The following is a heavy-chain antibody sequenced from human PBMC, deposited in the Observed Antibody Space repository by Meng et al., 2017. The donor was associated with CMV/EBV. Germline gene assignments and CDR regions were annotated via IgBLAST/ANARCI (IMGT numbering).Heavy chain of an antibody. CDR1: GFAVSSSC. CDR3: ARAASSSMTLDP. J-gene: IGHJ5*02. V-gene: IGHV3-66*02. D-gene: IGHD2/OR15-2a*01. CDR2: IYSGGST. Sequence: LSCAASGFAVSSSCVSWVRQAPGKGLEWVSVIYSGGSTYYADSVKGRFTISRDNSKNTLYLQMNSLRAEDTAVYYCARAASSSMTLDPWSQGTLVTVSS.